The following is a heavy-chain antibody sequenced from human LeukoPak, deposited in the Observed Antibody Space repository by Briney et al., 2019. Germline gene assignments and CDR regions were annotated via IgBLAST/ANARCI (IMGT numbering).Heavy chain of an antibody. V-gene: IGHV4-34*01. Sequence: SETLSLTCAVYGGSFSGYYWSWIRQPPGKGLEWIGEINHSGSTNYNPSLKSRVTISVDTSKNQFSLKLSSVTAADTAVYYCAREVVAPEIWGQGTLVTVSS. CDR2: INHSGST. CDR1: GGSFSGYY. CDR3: AREVVAPEI. J-gene: IGHJ4*02. D-gene: IGHD2-15*01.